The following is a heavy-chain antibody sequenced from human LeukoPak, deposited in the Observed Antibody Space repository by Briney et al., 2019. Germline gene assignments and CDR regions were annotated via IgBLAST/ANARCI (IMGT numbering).Heavy chain of an antibody. D-gene: IGHD5-12*01. CDR3: ARRDGYDLDY. Sequence: SETLSLTCTVSGGSVSSSSYYWGWMRQPPGKGLEWIGSIYYSGSTYYNPSLKSRVTISVDTSKNQFSLKLSSVTAADTAVYYCARRDGYDLDYWGQGTLVTVSS. V-gene: IGHV4-39*01. CDR2: IYYSGST. CDR1: GGSVSSSSYY. J-gene: IGHJ4*02.